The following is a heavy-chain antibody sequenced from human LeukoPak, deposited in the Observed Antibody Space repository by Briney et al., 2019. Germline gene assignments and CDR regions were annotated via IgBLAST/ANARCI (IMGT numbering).Heavy chain of an antibody. CDR2: INPSGGST. J-gene: IGHJ4*02. D-gene: IGHD1-26*01. V-gene: IGHV1-46*01. Sequence: ASVKVSCKASGYTFTSYYMHWVRQAPGQGLEWMGIINPSGGSTSYAQKFQGRVTMTRDTSTSTVYMELSSLRSEDTAVYYCARGKRRPPDNVVGATGQFDYWGQGTLVTVSS. CDR3: ARGKRRPPDNVVGATGQFDY. CDR1: GYTFTSYY.